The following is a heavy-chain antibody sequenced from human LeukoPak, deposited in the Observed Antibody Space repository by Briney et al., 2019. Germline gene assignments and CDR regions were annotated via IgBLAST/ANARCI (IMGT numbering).Heavy chain of an antibody. CDR2: ISGNGGTI. CDR1: GFIFSTYE. CDR3: ARDIAAAGTAGYMDV. D-gene: IGHD6-13*01. J-gene: IGHJ6*03. Sequence: GGSLRLSCAASGFIFSTYEMNWVRQAPGKGLEWVSYISGNGGTIYYADSVKGRFTISRDNAKNSVYLQMNSLRGEDTAVYYCARDIAAAGTAGYMDVWGKGTTVTVSS. V-gene: IGHV3-48*03.